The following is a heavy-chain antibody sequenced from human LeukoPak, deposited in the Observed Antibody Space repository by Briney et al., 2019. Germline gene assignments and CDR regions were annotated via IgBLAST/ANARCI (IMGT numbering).Heavy chain of an antibody. J-gene: IGHJ3*02. D-gene: IGHD3-22*01. V-gene: IGHV1-18*01. CDR3: ARSPRDSSGYYYVGAFDI. CDR2: ISAYNGNT. CDR1: GYTFTTYA. Sequence: ASVKVSCKASGYTFTTYAITWMRQAPGQGLEWMGWISAYNGNTNYAQKLQGRVTMTTDTSTSTAYMELRSLRSDDTAVYYCARSPRDSSGYYYVGAFDIWGQETMVTVSS.